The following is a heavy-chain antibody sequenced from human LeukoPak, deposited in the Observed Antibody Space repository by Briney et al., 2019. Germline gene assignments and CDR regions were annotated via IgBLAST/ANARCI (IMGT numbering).Heavy chain of an antibody. D-gene: IGHD2-2*01. CDR3: ARERIVVVPAAVWFDP. CDR1: GVSISSGGYY. CDR2: IYYSGST. V-gene: IGHV4-31*03. J-gene: IGHJ5*02. Sequence: SETLSLTCTVSGVSISSGGYYWSWIRQHPGKGLEWIGYIYYSGSTYYNPSLKSRVTISVDTSKNQFSLKLSSVTAADTAVYYCARERIVVVPAAVWFDPWGQGTLVTVSS.